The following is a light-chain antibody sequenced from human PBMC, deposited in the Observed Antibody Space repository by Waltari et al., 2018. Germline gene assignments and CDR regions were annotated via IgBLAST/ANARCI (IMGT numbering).Light chain of an antibody. V-gene: IGLV2-11*01. CDR3: CSYAGRYTSVV. CDR1: SSDVGGYNY. CDR2: DVT. J-gene: IGLJ2*01. Sequence: QSALTQPRSVSGSPGQSVAFSCTGTSSDVGGYNYVSWYQQHPGKAPKLMIFDVTKRPSGVPDRFSGSKSGSTASRTISGLQAEDEADYYCCSYAGRYTSVVFGGGTKLTVL.